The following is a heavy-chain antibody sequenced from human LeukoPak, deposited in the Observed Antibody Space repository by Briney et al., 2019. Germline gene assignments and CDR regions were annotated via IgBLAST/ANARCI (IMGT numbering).Heavy chain of an antibody. D-gene: IGHD1-26*01. V-gene: IGHV5-51*01. CDR2: IYPGDSDT. J-gene: IGHJ4*02. Sequence: GESLKISCKGSGYNFASSWIAWVRQVPGKGLEWMGIIYPGDSDTRYSPSFQGQVTISADTSISTAYLQWSSLRSEDTAVYYCARGLKVGATARYWGQGTLVTVSS. CDR3: ARGLKVGATARY. CDR1: GYNFASSW.